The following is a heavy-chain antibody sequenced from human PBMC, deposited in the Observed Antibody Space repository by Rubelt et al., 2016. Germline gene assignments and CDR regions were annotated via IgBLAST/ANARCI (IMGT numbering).Heavy chain of an antibody. CDR3: ARTTGPIDC. CDR1: GDSVSSNSGA. Sequence: QVQLQQSGPGLVEPSQTLSLTCAISGDSVSSNSGAWNWIRQSPSRGLEWLGRTYYRSKWYNEYAPSVKSRITVNPDTAKNQFSLHLNSVTPEDTAVYYCARTTGPIDCWGQGTLVTVSS. V-gene: IGHV6-1*01. J-gene: IGHJ4*02. CDR2: TYYRSKWYN. D-gene: IGHD1-1*01.